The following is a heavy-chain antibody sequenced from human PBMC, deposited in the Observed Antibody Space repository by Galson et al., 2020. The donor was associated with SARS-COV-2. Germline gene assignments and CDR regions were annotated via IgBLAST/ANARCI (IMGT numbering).Heavy chain of an antibody. D-gene: IGHD2-15*01. Sequence: GGSLRLSCAASEFTFSSDSWMMWVRQAPGKGLEWVAHIKGDETGIHYMDSVEGRFTISTDNTKKSLFLQMSSLRVEDTAVYYCATGIGWHFNLWGRGTLVTVSP. V-gene: IGHV3-7*01. CDR3: ATGIGWHFNL. CDR1: EFTFSSDSW. J-gene: IGHJ2*01. CDR2: IKGDETGI.